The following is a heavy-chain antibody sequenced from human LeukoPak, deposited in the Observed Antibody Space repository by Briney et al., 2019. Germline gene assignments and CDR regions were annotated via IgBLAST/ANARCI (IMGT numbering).Heavy chain of an antibody. D-gene: IGHD6-13*01. CDR1: GGSISSYY. Sequence: SETLSLTCTVSGGSISSYYWSWIRQPPGKGLEWIGYIYYSGSINYNPSLKSRVTISVDTSKNQFSLKLSSVTAAGTAVYYCAREKRKNSSRLTEFDYWGQGTLVTVSS. CDR2: IYYSGSI. J-gene: IGHJ4*02. V-gene: IGHV4-59*01. CDR3: AREKRKNSSRLTEFDY.